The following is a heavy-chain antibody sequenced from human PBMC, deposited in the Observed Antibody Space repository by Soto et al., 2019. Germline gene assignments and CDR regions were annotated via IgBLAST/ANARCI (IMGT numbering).Heavy chain of an antibody. J-gene: IGHJ6*02. CDR2: IHHSGST. CDR1: GGSITSHY. V-gene: IGHV4-59*08. CDR3: ARQGFGQLHGLVDV. Sequence: SETLSLTCSVSGGSITSHYCSWFRQPPGKGPEWIGYIHHSGSTSYNPSLKSRVTMSVDTSKNHFSLKVDSVTAADTALYYCARQGFGQLHGLVDVWGPGTTVTVSS. D-gene: IGHD3-10*01.